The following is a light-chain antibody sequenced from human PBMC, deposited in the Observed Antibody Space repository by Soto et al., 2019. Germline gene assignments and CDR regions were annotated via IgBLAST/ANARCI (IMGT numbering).Light chain of an antibody. Sequence: DIPMTQSPSSLSASVGDRVTITCRASQTISTYLNWYQLKPGKAPNLLIYAASSLQSGVPSRFGGSGSGTDFTLTISSLQPEDFATYYCQQSYNTPYTFGQGTKLEIK. CDR1: QTISTY. CDR3: QQSYNTPYT. J-gene: IGKJ2*01. CDR2: AAS. V-gene: IGKV1-39*01.